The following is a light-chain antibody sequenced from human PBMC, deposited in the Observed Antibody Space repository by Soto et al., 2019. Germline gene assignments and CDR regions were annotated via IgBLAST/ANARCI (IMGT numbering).Light chain of an antibody. CDR2: SNN. CDR1: SSNIGSKT. CDR3: ASYGGRDDMI. J-gene: IGLJ2*01. Sequence: QSVLTQPPSASATPGQRVTISCSGSSSNIGSKTVNWYQQLPGTAPKLLIYSNNQRPSGVPDRLSGSKSGTSASLTVSGLQAEDEADYYCASYGGRDDMIFGGGTKLTVL. V-gene: IGLV1-44*01.